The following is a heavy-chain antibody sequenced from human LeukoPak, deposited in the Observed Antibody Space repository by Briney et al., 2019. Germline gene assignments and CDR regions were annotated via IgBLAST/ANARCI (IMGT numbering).Heavy chain of an antibody. CDR3: AKDGDVVVTAILDY. CDR2: ISYDGSNK. Sequence: PGGSLRLSCAASGFTFSSYAMHWVRQAPGKGLEWVAVISYDGSNKYYADSVKGRFTISRDNSKNTLYLQMNSLRAEDTAVYYCAKDGDVVVTAILDYWGQGTLVTVSS. CDR1: GFTFSSYA. J-gene: IGHJ4*02. D-gene: IGHD2-21*02. V-gene: IGHV3-30*04.